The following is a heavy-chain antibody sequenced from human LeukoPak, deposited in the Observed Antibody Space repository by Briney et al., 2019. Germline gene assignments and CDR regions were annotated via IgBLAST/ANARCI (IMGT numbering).Heavy chain of an antibody. CDR1: GGSFSGYY. CDR2: INHSGST. Sequence: SETLSLTCAVYGGSFSGYYWSWIRQPPGKGLEWIGEINHSGSTNYNPSLKSRVTISVDTSKNQFSLKLSSVTAADTAVCYCAGAYCSSTSCYDYWGQGTLVTVSS. D-gene: IGHD2-2*01. J-gene: IGHJ4*02. CDR3: AGAYCSSTSCYDY. V-gene: IGHV4-34*01.